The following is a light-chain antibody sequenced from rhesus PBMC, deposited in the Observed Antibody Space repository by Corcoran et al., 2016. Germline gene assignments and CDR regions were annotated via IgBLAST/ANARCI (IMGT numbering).Light chain of an antibody. Sequence: DIQMTQSPSSLSASVGDRVTITCRASQGIRNSLNWYQPKPGKAPQLLIYSANRLQSGVPSRFSGSGLGTEFTLTISSLQPEDFATYYWQPHYTLRSFGQGTKVEIK. V-gene: IGKV1-32*01. J-gene: IGKJ1*01. CDR1: QGIRNS. CDR3: QPHYTLRS. CDR2: SAN.